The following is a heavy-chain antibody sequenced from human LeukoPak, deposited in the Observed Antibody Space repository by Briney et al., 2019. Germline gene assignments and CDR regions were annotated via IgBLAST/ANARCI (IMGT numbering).Heavy chain of an antibody. D-gene: IGHD3-9*01. J-gene: IGHJ4*02. V-gene: IGHV3-23*01. CDR1: GVTFTTYA. CDR3: AKGPVKYYDILTGNFDY. CDR2: MSGSGGST. Sequence: GGSLRLSCAASGVTFTTYAMSWVRQAPGKGLEWVSTMSGSGGSTYYADSVKGRLTISRDNSKNTLYLQMNSLRAEDTAIYYCAKGPVKYYDILTGNFDYWGQGTLVTVSS.